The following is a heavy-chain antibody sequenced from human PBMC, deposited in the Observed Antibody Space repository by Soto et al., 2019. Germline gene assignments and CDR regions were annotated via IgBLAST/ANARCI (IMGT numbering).Heavy chain of an antibody. CDR2: INHSGST. CDR3: ARGHYCSGVSCYYYYYYGMDV. CDR1: GGSFRGYY. Sequence: SETLSLTCAVYGGSFRGYYWSWIRQPPGKGLEWIGEINHSGSTNYNPSPKSRVTISVDTSKNQFSLTLSSVTAADTAVYYCARGHYCSGVSCYYYYYYGMDVWGQGTTVTVSS. V-gene: IGHV4-34*01. D-gene: IGHD2-15*01. J-gene: IGHJ6*02.